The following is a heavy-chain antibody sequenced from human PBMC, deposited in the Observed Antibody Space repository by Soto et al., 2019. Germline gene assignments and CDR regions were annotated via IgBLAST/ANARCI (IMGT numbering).Heavy chain of an antibody. Sequence: PSETLCLTCTVAVGSSISVGYCWSSLRQHPGKGLEWIGSIYYRGNAYYNPSLQTRVTISLDKSKSQFSLKLNSVTAADSAVYFCARLEGLATISYYFDFWGPGALVTAPQ. D-gene: IGHD3-9*01. V-gene: IGHV4-39*01. J-gene: IGHJ4*02. CDR1: VGSSISVGYC. CDR3: ARLEGLATISYYFDF. CDR2: IYYRGNA.